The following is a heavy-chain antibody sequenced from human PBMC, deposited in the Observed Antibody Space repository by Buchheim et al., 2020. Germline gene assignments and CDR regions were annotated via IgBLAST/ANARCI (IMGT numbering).Heavy chain of an antibody. CDR1: GYSFTNYA. CDR2: VNGGNGDT. CDR3: AKGGCSGGSCRFDY. V-gene: IGHV1-3*01. Sequence: VKKPGASVKVSCKTSGYSFTNYAIHWVRQAPGQSLEWMGWVNGGNGDTKYSQRFQGRVTMTKDTSATTAYMEVSSLKSEDTAVYYCAKGGCSGGSCRFDYWGQGTL. J-gene: IGHJ4*02. D-gene: IGHD2-15*01.